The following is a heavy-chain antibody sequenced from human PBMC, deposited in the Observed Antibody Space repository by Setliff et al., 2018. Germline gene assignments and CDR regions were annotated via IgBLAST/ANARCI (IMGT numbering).Heavy chain of an antibody. J-gene: IGHJ3*01. CDR2: ISSYNSDVA. CDR1: GYIFSSYG. Sequence: ASVKVSCKASGYIFSSYGISWVRQAPGQGLEWMGWISSYNSDVANYAQRFQGRITMTTDTSMSVAYMDLRGLRSDDTAIYYCAISTLSICSGGSCPNVFDVWGPGTMVTVSS. V-gene: IGHV1-18*01. D-gene: IGHD2-15*01. CDR3: AISTLSICSGGSCPNVFDV.